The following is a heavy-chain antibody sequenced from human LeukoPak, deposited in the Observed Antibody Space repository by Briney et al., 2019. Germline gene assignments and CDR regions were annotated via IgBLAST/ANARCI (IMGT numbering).Heavy chain of an antibody. J-gene: IGHJ2*01. V-gene: IGHV1-18*01. CDR3: ARVPGYSSGWSGWYFDL. D-gene: IGHD6-19*01. CDR1: GYTFTSYG. CDR2: ISAYNGNT. Sequence: ASVKVSCQASGYTFTSYGISWVRQAPGQGLEWMGWISAYNGNTNYAQKLQGRVTMTTDTSTSTAYMELRSLRSDDTAVYYCARVPGYSSGWSGWYFDLWGRGTLVTVSS.